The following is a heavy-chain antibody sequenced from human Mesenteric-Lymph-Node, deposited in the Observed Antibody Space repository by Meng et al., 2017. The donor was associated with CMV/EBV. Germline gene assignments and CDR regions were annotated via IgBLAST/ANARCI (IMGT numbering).Heavy chain of an antibody. J-gene: IGHJ4*02. CDR2: IYSDGST. V-gene: IGHV3-66*01. CDR1: GFTVSSNY. Sequence: GASLTISCAASGFTVSSNYMNWVRQAPGKGLEWVSGIYSDGSTYYADSVKGRLTISRNNAKNSLYLQMNSLRAEDAAVYYGARDPTGTAFDYWGQGTLVTVSS. CDR3: ARDPTGTAFDY. D-gene: IGHD1-1*01.